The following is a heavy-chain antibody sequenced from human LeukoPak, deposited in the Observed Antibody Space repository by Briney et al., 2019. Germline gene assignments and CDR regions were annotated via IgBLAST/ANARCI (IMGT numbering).Heavy chain of an antibody. J-gene: IGHJ4*02. Sequence: GASVKVSCKASGGTFSSYAISWVRQAPGQGLEWMGRIIPIFGTANYAQKFQGRVTITADKSTSTAYMELSSLRSDDTAVYYCARARLVRGPVTPLYYFDYWGQGVLVTVSS. CDR1: GGTFSSYA. V-gene: IGHV1-69*06. CDR3: ARARLVRGPVTPLYYFDY. D-gene: IGHD2-8*02. CDR2: IIPIFGTA.